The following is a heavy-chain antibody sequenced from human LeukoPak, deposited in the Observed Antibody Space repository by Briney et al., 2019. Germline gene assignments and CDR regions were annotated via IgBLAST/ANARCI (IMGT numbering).Heavy chain of an antibody. V-gene: IGHV1-18*01. CDR2: ISAYNGDT. J-gene: IGHJ4*02. Sequence: ASVKVSCKASGYTFSSYGISWVRQAPGQGLEWMGWISAYNGDTNYAQKLQGRVTMTTDTSTSTAYMDLRSLRSDDTAVYYCARDVGGSDWDPAMDWGQGTLLTVSS. CDR1: GYTFSSYG. CDR3: ARDVGGSDWDPAMD. D-gene: IGHD6-19*01.